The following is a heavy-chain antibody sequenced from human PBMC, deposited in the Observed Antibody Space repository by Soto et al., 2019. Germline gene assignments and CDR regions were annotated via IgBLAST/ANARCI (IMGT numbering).Heavy chain of an antibody. Sequence: VQLVQSGAEVKKPGASVKVSCKASGYTFSRSGISWVRQAPGQGLEWMGWISTYNGDTNYAQKVQGRVTMTTDTSTSTAFMELMSLRSDDTAVYYCARSGSLPYSYYGLDVWGQGTTVTVPS. V-gene: IGHV1-18*01. CDR3: ARSGSLPYSYYGLDV. CDR1: GYTFSRSG. J-gene: IGHJ6*02. CDR2: ISTYNGDT. D-gene: IGHD2-15*01.